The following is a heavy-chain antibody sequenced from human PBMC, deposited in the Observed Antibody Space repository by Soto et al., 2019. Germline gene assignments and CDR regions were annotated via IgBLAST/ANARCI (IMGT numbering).Heavy chain of an antibody. CDR2: LNIAGTI. V-gene: IGHV4-4*07. CDR3: ARDRGEYTSSWFWYFSH. J-gene: IGHJ2*01. D-gene: IGHD6-13*01. CDR1: CGSFSGCS. Sequence: SETLSLTCAFYCGSFSGCSWNWVRQPAGKGPEWVGRLNIAGTINYNPSLKSRITMSMDTSKNQISLHLRSVTAADTAIYYCARDRGEYTSSWFWYFSHWGHGTLVTVSS.